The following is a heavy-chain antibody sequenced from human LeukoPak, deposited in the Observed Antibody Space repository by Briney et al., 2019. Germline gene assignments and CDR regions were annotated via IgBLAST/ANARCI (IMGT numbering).Heavy chain of an antibody. D-gene: IGHD5-18*01. J-gene: IGHJ4*02. CDR3: AKVDTAMALYFDY. CDR2: IYHSGST. V-gene: IGHV4-4*02. CDR1: GGSISSSNW. Sequence: PSETLSLTCAVSGGSISSSNWWSWVRQPPGKGLEWIGEIYHSGSTKYNPSLKSRVTISVDKSKNQFSLKLSSVTAADTAVYYCAKVDTAMALYFDYWGQGTLVTVSS.